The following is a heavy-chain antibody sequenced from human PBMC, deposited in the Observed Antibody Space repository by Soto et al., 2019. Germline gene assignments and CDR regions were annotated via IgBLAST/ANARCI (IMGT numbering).Heavy chain of an antibody. D-gene: IGHD3-3*01. CDR1: GYTFTSYG. V-gene: IGHV1-18*01. J-gene: IGHJ1*01. CDR3: ALTLGPYYDFWSGYYALGETEYFQH. CDR2: ISAYNGNT. Sequence: ASVKVSCKASGYTFTSYGISWVRQAPGQGLEWMGWISAYNGNTNYAQKLQGRVTMTTDTSTSTAYMELRSLRSDDTAVYYCALTLGPYYDFWSGYYALGETEYFQHWGQGTLVTVSS.